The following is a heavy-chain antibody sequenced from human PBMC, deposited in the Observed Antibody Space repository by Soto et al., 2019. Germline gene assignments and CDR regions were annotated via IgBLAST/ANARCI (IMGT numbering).Heavy chain of an antibody. CDR1: GYTFTSYW. CDR2: IFPGDPET. D-gene: IGHD2-15*01. V-gene: IGHV5-51*01. CDR3: ARQGPGSY. Sequence: PGESLKISCKASGYTFTSYWITWVRQIPGKGLEWMGLIFPGDPETTYSPSFQGHVSTSADTSISTAYLQWNSLKTSDSAIYYCARQGPGSYWGQGTQVTVSS. J-gene: IGHJ4*02.